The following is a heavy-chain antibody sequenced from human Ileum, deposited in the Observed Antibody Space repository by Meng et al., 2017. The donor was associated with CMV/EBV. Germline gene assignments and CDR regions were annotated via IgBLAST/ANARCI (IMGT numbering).Heavy chain of an antibody. J-gene: IGHJ4*02. D-gene: IGHD1-1*01. CDR2: IIPIVGMA. Sequence: SCKASGGTFSSYTFSWVRQAPGQGLEWMGRIIPIVGMANYAQKFQGRVTITADKSTRTAYMELRSLRSEDTAVYWCAISPGEDFDYWGQGTLVTVSS. V-gene: IGHV1-69*02. CDR3: AISPGEDFDY. CDR1: GGTFSSYT.